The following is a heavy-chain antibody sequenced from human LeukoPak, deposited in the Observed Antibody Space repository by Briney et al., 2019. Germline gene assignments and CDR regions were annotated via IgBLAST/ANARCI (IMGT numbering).Heavy chain of an antibody. D-gene: IGHD3-10*01. Sequence: QPGGSLRLSCAASGFTFSRYGMHWVRQAPGKGLEWVAFIRYDGSNKYQADSVKGRFTISGDNSKNTLDLQMNSLRDEDTAVYYCAKVGSRYGSGSSDAFDIWGQGTMVTVSS. CDR2: IRYDGSNK. CDR1: GFTFSRYG. J-gene: IGHJ3*02. V-gene: IGHV3-30*02. CDR3: AKVGSRYGSGSSDAFDI.